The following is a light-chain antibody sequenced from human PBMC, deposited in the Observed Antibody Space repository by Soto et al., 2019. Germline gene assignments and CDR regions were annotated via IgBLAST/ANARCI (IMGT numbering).Light chain of an antibody. CDR3: CSYAGGYTHAV. CDR1: SRDVGTYNY. V-gene: IGLV2-11*01. Sequence: QSALTQPRSVSGPPGQSVSISCSGTSRDVGTYNYVSWYQQHPGKAPKLMIYDVSKRPSGVPDRFSGSKSGNTASLTISGLQADDEADYYCCSYAGGYTHAVFGGGTKLTVL. CDR2: DVS. J-gene: IGLJ2*01.